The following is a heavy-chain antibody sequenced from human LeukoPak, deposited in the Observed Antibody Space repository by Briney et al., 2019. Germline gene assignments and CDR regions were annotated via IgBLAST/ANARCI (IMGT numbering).Heavy chain of an antibody. CDR1: GFTFSSHW. Sequence: GGSLRLSCAASGFTFSSHWMSWVRLAPGKGLEWVANIKQDGSEKYYVDSVKGRFTISRDNTKNSLYLQMNSLRAEDTAVYYCARDRLNAFWSGDSWDYWGQGTLVTVSS. CDR2: IKQDGSEK. V-gene: IGHV3-7*01. D-gene: IGHD3-3*01. CDR3: ARDRLNAFWSGDSWDY. J-gene: IGHJ4*02.